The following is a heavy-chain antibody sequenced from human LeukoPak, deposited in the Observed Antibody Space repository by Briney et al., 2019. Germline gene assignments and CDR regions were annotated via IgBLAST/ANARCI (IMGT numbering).Heavy chain of an antibody. Sequence: GGSLRLSCAASGFTFSSYGMHWVRQAPGKGLEWVAVISYDGSNKYYADSVKGRFTISRDNSKNTLYLQMNSLRAEDTAVYYCASRLFDYWGQGTLVTVSS. V-gene: IGHV3-30*03. J-gene: IGHJ4*02. CDR3: ASRLFDY. CDR1: GFTFSSYG. CDR2: ISYDGSNK.